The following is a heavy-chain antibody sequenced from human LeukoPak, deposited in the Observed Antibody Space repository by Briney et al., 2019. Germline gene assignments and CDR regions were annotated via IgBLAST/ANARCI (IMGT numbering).Heavy chain of an antibody. J-gene: IGHJ3*02. CDR2: MHYTGRT. CDR3: ARLLDYDSSGDPDTFDI. CDR1: GGSINSHY. V-gene: IGHV4-59*11. D-gene: IGHD3-22*01. Sequence: SETLSLTCTVSGGSINSHYWSWIRQPPGKELEWIGFMHYTGRTRYNPSLQSRVTISVDTSKNHFSLKLSSLTAADTAVYFCARLLDYDSSGDPDTFDIWGQGTMVTVPS.